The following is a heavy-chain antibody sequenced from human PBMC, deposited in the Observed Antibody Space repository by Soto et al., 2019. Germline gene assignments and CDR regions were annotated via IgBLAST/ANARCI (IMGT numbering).Heavy chain of an antibody. CDR3: AREGAAPEDYYYGMDV. CDR1: GYTFTSYY. V-gene: IGHV1-46*01. D-gene: IGHD3-16*01. Sequence: ASVKVSCKASGYTFTSYYMHWVRQAPGQGLEWMGIINPSGGSTSYAQKFQGRVTMTRDTSTSTVYMELSSLRSEDTAVYYCAREGAAPEDYYYGMDVWGQGTTVTVSS. J-gene: IGHJ6*02. CDR2: INPSGGST.